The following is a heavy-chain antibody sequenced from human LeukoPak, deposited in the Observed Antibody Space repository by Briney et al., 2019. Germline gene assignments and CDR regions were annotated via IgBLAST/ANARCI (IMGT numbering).Heavy chain of an antibody. CDR3: ARSGTMVRGVDTLIDY. CDR1: GYTFTSYD. CDR2: MNPNSGNT. Sequence: ASVKVSCKASGYTFTSYDINWVRHATGQGLEWMGWMNPNSGNTGYAQKFQGRVTMTRNTSISTAYMELRSLRSDDTAVYYCARSGTMVRGVDTLIDYWGQGTLVTVSS. V-gene: IGHV1-8*01. J-gene: IGHJ4*02. D-gene: IGHD3-10*01.